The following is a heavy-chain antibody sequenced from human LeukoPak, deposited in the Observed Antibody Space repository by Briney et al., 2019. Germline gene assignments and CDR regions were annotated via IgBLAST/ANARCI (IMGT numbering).Heavy chain of an antibody. CDR1: GGSISSGSYF. D-gene: IGHD1-14*01. CDR2: FYTTGST. CDR3: ARVPPTDTGGGALDI. V-gene: IGHV4-61*02. Sequence: SQTLSLTWTVSGGSISSGSYFWSWVRQPAGKGLEWIGRFYTTGSTTYNPSLKSRVTMSSDTSKNQFSLKLSSVTAADTGVYYCARVPPTDTGGGALDIWGRGTMVTVSS. J-gene: IGHJ3*02.